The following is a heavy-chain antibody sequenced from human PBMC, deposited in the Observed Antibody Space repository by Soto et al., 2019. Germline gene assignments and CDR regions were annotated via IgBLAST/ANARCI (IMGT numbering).Heavy chain of an antibody. Sequence: EVQLVESGGGLVQPGGSLRLSCAASGFTFSDHFMDWVRQAPGKGLEWVGRSRNKANSDSTEYAASVKGRFTVSRDDSKNSLYLQMNSLRTEDTAVYYCTRDLLRGRCMDVWGQWTTVAVSS. CDR3: TRDLLRGRCMDV. V-gene: IGHV3-72*01. CDR1: GFTFSDHF. CDR2: SRNKANSDST. D-gene: IGHD4-17*01. J-gene: IGHJ6*02.